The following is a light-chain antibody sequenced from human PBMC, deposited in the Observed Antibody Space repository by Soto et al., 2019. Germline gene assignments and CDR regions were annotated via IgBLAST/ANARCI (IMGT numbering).Light chain of an antibody. J-gene: IGKJ1*01. Sequence: EILLTQSPCTLALSPGERATLSCRASQSLSSINLAWFQQKPGQAPSLLIYGTSSRATGIPERFSGSGAGTDFTLTITSLPSEDFGVYFCQQYKDSPTTFGQGTKVDIK. V-gene: IGKV3-20*01. CDR3: QQYKDSPTT. CDR1: QSLSSIN. CDR2: GTS.